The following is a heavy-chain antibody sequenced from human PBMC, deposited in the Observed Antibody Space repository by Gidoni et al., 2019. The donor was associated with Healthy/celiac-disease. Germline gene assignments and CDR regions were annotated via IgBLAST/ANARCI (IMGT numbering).Heavy chain of an antibody. Sequence: QVQLVESGGGVVQPGRSLSPSCGASGFTFSRYGMPWVRQAPGKGLGWVAGIWYDGSNKYYADSVKGRFTISRDNSKNTLYLQMNSLRAEDTAVYYCARDNVWEKTGLDYWGQGTLVTVSS. CDR1: GFTFSRYG. CDR3: ARDNVWEKTGLDY. CDR2: IWYDGSNK. V-gene: IGHV3-33*01. J-gene: IGHJ4*02. D-gene: IGHD1-26*01.